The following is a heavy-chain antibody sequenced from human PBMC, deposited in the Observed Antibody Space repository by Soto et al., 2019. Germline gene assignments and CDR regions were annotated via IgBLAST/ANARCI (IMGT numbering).Heavy chain of an antibody. CDR3: ASPSMLRGVIAFDQ. CDR1: GVYISSAGYY. CDR2: TFSSAST. J-gene: IGHJ4*02. V-gene: IGHV4-31*01. Sequence: QVRLQESGPGLVRPSETLSLTCTASGVYISSAGYYWSWIRHHPGKGLEWIGTTFSSASTYYNPSLKSATSISVDTSKNQFSLNLSAVTAADTALYYCASPSMLRGVIAFDQWGPGIQVTVSS. D-gene: IGHD3-10*01.